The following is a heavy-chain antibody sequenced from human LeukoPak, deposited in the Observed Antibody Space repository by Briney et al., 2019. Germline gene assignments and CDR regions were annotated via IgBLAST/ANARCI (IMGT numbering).Heavy chain of an antibody. D-gene: IGHD6-19*01. CDR3: ARGAVAGYYFDY. V-gene: IGHV1-69*04. CDR1: GGTFSSYA. J-gene: IGHJ4*02. Sequence: ALVKVSCKASGGTFSSYAISWVRQAPGQGLEWMGRIIPILGIANYAQKFQGRVTITADKSTSTAYMELSSLRSEDTAVYYCARGAVAGYYFDYWGQGTLVTVSS. CDR2: IIPILGIA.